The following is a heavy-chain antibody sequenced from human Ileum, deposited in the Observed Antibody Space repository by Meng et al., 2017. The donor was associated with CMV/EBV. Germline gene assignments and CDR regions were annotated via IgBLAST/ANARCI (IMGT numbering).Heavy chain of an antibody. CDR2: IYYSGST. CDR1: SGGYD. J-gene: IGHJ5*02. CDR3: ASGLGYCSSTSCYAGRFDP. D-gene: IGHD2-2*01. Sequence: SGGYDWSWNRQHPGKGLEWIGYIYYSGSTYYNPSLKSRVTISVDTSKNQFSLKLSSVTAADTAVYYCASGLGYCSSTSCYAGRFDPWGQGTLVTVSS. V-gene: IGHV4-31*02.